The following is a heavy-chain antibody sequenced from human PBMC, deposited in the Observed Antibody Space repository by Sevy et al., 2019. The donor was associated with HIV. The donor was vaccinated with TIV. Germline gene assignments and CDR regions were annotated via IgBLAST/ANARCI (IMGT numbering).Heavy chain of an antibody. CDR3: ARDVDTPFVRSFDS. CDR2: ISSSSRTI. D-gene: IGHD5-18*01. J-gene: IGHJ4*02. Sequence: GALRLSCVVSGLTFSSDSMNWVRQAPGKGLEWLAYISSSSRTIYYADSVEGRFTISRDNDKKSVFLQMNNLRDEDSATYYCARDVDTPFVRSFDSWGQRTLVTVSS. CDR1: GLTFSSDS. V-gene: IGHV3-48*02.